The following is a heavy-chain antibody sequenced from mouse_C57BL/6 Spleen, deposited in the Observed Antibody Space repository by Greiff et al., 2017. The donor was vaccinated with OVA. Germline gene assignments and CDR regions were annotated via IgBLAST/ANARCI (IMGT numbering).Heavy chain of an antibody. CDR3: TTDDYDEGAMDY. CDR2: IDPENGDT. CDR1: GFNIKDDY. J-gene: IGHJ4*01. V-gene: IGHV14-4*01. Sequence: EVQLQQSGAELVRPGASVKLSCTASGFNIKDDYMHWVKQRPEQGLEWIGWIDPENGDTEYASKFQGKATITADTSSNTAYLQLSSLTSEDTAVYYCTTDDYDEGAMDYWGQGTSVTVSS. D-gene: IGHD2-4*01.